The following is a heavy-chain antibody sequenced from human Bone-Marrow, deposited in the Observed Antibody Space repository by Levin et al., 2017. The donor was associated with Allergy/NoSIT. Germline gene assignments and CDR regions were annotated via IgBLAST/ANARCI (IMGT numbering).Heavy chain of an antibody. J-gene: IGHJ6*02. CDR1: GYTFTSYG. V-gene: IGHV1-18*01. Sequence: VASVKVSCKASGYTFTSYGISWVRQAPGQGLEWMGWISAYNGNTNYAQKLQGRVTMTTDTSTSTAYMELRSLRSDDTAVYYCARASDMVRGVIKGYYYGMDVWGQGTTVTVSS. CDR3: ARASDMVRGVIKGYYYGMDV. CDR2: ISAYNGNT. D-gene: IGHD3-10*01.